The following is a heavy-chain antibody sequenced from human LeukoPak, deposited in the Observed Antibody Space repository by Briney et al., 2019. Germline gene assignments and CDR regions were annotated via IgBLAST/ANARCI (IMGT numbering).Heavy chain of an antibody. J-gene: IGHJ4*02. CDR2: IYPGDSDT. CDR1: GYSFTSYW. Sequence: PGESLKTSCKGSGYSFTSYWIGWVRQMPGKGLEWMGIIYPGDSDTRYSPSFQGQVTISADKSINTAYLQLSSLKASDTAMYYCARLRDIVVVPAAGFDYWGQGTLVTVSS. CDR3: ARLRDIVVVPAAGFDY. V-gene: IGHV5-51*03. D-gene: IGHD2-2*01.